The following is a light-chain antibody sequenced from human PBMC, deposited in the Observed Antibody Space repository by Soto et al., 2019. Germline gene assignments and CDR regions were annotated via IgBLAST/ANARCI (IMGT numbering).Light chain of an antibody. CDR3: SSYTSSNTVV. V-gene: IGLV2-14*03. Sequence: QSVLTQPASVSGSPGQSITISCTGTSSDVGGYDYVSWYQQYPGKAPKLMIHNVSHRPSGFSNRFSGSKSANTASLTISGLQAEDDADYYCSSYTSSNTVVFGGGTKVTVL. J-gene: IGLJ2*01. CDR2: NVS. CDR1: SSDVGGYDY.